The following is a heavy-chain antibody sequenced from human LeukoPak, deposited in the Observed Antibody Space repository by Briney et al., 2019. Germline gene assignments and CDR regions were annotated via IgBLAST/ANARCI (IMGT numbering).Heavy chain of an antibody. CDR2: INRRGTT. D-gene: IGHD1-26*01. Sequence: SETLSLTCVVYGGSFSGYSWNWIRQPPGKGLEWIGEINRRGTTNYNPSLKSRVTVSVDTSTNQFSLKLTSVTAADTAVYYCARSPSGSSSRWFDPWGQGTLVTVSS. CDR3: ARSPSGSSSRWFDP. V-gene: IGHV4-34*01. CDR1: GGSFSGYS. J-gene: IGHJ5*02.